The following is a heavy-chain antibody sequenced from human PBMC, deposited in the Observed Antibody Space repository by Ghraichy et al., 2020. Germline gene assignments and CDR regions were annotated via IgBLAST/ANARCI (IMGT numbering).Heavy chain of an antibody. CDR2: ISFNGDTT. D-gene: IGHD1-14*01. CDR3: AKVVTNHLGVVGYYFDY. J-gene: IGHJ4*02. CDR1: GFTFSSVA. V-gene: IGHV3-23*01. Sequence: ETLSLTCAASGFTFSSVAMSWARQAPGKGLEWVSAISFNGDTTYYADSVKGRFTISRYISKNKLYLQMNSLRSEDTAVYYCAKVVTNHLGVVGYYFDYWAQGPLVTVSS.